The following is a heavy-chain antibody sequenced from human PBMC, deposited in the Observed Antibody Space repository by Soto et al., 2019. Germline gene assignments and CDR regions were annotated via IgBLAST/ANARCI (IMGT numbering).Heavy chain of an antibody. D-gene: IGHD3-10*01. V-gene: IGHV4-61*01. CDR2: LYYSGST. J-gene: IGHJ6*02. CDR1: GGSVNSDSYY. CDR3: ARDSREFSSSGGLDV. Sequence: QVQLQESGPGLVKPSEALSLTCTVSGGSVNSDSYYWTWIRQPPGKRLEWIGSLYYSGSTNYNPSLKSRVTISVYTSKNQFSLKLSSVTAADTAVYFCARDSREFSSSGGLDVWGQGTTVTVSS.